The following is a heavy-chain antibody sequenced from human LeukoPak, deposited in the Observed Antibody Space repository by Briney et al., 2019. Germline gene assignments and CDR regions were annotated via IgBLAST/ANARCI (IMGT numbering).Heavy chain of an antibody. CDR1: GFTFDDYA. V-gene: IGHV3-9*01. D-gene: IGHD3-10*01. CDR3: AKDIFTMVRGVVDY. Sequence: GRSLRLSCAASGFTFDDYAMHWVRQAPGKGLGWVSGISWNSGSIGYADSVKGRFTISRDNAKNSLYLQMNSLRAEDTALYYCAKDIFTMVRGVVDYWGQGTLVTVSS. J-gene: IGHJ4*02. CDR2: ISWNSGSI.